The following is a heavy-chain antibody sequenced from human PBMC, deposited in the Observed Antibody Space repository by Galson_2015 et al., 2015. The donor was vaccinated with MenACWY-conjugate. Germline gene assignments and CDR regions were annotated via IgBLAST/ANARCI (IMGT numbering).Heavy chain of an antibody. CDR2: ISSSSSYI. CDR1: GFTFSTYS. D-gene: IGHD5-18*01. V-gene: IGHV3-21*01. J-gene: IGHJ4*02. Sequence: RLSCAASGFTFSTYSMNWVRQAPGKGLEWVSSISSSSSYIYYADSVKGRFTISRDNAKNSLYLQMHSLTPEDTAVYYCASPLGVASSYGYLDLWGQGTLVTVSS. CDR3: ASPLGVASSYGYLDL.